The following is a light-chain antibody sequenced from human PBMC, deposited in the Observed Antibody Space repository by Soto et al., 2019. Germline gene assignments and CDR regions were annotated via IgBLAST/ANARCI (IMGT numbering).Light chain of an antibody. CDR1: HSVDGTQ. V-gene: IGKV3-20*01. CDR2: GAS. CDR3: QHYGDSRT. Sequence: EIVLTQSPGTLSLSPVERATLSCRTSHSVDGTQLAWYQQKPGQAPRLLIYGASGRATGIPDRFGGSGSGTDFTLTISRLEPEDFAVYYCQHYGDSRTFGQGTKVDIK. J-gene: IGKJ1*01.